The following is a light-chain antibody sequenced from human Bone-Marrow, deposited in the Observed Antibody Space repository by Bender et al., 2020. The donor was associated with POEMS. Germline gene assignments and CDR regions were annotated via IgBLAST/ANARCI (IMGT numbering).Light chain of an antibody. CDR2: RNN. CDR3: ATWDDSLSGGV. Sequence: QAALTQPPSASGTPGQRVTISCSGSKSNLGGNSVYWYQQLPGTAPKLLMYRNNQRPSGVPDRFSGSKSGTSASLAISGLRSEDEGDYYCATWDDSLSGGVFGGGTKVTVL. V-gene: IGLV1-47*01. CDR1: KSNLGGNS. J-gene: IGLJ3*02.